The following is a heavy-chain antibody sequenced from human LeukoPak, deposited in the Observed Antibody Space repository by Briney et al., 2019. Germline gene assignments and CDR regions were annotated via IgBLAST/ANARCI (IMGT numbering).Heavy chain of an antibody. Sequence: PGGSLRLSCAASGFTFSTYWMSWVRQAPGKGLEWVANIKQDGSEKYYVDSVKGRFTISRDNAKNSLYLQMNSLRAEDTAVYYCARSRARYYDSSGKGEYFQHWGQGTLVTVSS. V-gene: IGHV3-7*03. CDR2: IKQDGSEK. CDR1: GFTFSTYW. CDR3: ARSRARYYDSSGKGEYFQH. D-gene: IGHD3-22*01. J-gene: IGHJ1*01.